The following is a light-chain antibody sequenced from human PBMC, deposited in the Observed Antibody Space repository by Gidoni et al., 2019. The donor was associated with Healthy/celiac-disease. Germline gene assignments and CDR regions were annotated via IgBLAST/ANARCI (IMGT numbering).Light chain of an antibody. CDR3: QQYGSSPSWT. CDR2: GAS. CDR1: QSVSSSY. Sequence: EIVLTQSPGTLSLSPGERATLSCRASQSVSSSYLAWYQQKPGQAPRILSYGASSRATGIPDRFSGSGSGTDFTLTISRLEPEDFAVYYCQQYGSSPSWTFGQGTKVEIK. V-gene: IGKV3-20*01. J-gene: IGKJ1*01.